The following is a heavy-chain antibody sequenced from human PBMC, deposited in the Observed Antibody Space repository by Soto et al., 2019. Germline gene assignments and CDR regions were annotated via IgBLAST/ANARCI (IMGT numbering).Heavy chain of an antibody. CDR1: GYSFTSYW. V-gene: IGHV5-10-1*03. CDR3: AREQRDYGDLINWFDP. Sequence: EVQLVQSGAEVKKPGESLRISCKGSGYSFTSYWISWVRQMPGKGLEWMGRIDPSDSYTNYSPSFQGHVTISADKSISTAYLQWSSLKASDTAMYYCAREQRDYGDLINWFDPWGQGTLVTVSS. J-gene: IGHJ5*02. D-gene: IGHD4-17*01. CDR2: IDPSDSYT.